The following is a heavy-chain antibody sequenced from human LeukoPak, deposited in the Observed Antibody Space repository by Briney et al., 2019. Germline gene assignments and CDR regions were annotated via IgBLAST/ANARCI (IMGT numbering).Heavy chain of an antibody. CDR3: ARDMITMVRGVIYDWFDP. J-gene: IGHJ5*02. D-gene: IGHD3-10*01. V-gene: IGHV4-59*01. CDR2: IYYSGST. Sequence: SGTLSLTCTVSGGSISSYYWSWIRQPPGKGLEWIGYIYYSGSTNYNPSLKSRVTISVDTSKNQFSLKLSSVTAADTAVYYCARDMITMVRGVIYDWFDPWGQGTLVTVSS. CDR1: GGSISSYY.